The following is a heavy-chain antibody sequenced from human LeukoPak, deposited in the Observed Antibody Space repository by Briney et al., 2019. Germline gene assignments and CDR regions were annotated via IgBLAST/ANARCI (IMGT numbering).Heavy chain of an antibody. CDR3: ARDLPVIQLDRGFDY. D-gene: IGHD1-1*01. Sequence: GRSLSLSCAASGFTFNTYWMSWVRNAPGKGLEWVANIKQDGSGKYYVDSVKGRFTISRVNAKNSLYLQMNSLRAEDTAVYYCARDLPVIQLDRGFDYWGQGTLVTVSS. CDR2: IKQDGSGK. CDR1: GFTFNTYW. J-gene: IGHJ4*02. V-gene: IGHV3-7*04.